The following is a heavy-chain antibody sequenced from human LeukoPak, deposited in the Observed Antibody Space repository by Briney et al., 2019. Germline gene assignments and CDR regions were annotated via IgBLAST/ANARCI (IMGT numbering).Heavy chain of an antibody. D-gene: IGHD1-26*01. Sequence: TGGSLRLSCAASGFTFSNYGMTWVRQAPEKGLEWVSSISGSGHSTYYADSVKGRVTISRDNSKNTLYLQMNSLRADDTAVYYCAKDRSVSGSSENNWFDPWGQGTLVTVSS. V-gene: IGHV3-23*01. CDR1: GFTFSNYG. CDR2: ISGSGHST. CDR3: AKDRSVSGSSENNWFDP. J-gene: IGHJ5*02.